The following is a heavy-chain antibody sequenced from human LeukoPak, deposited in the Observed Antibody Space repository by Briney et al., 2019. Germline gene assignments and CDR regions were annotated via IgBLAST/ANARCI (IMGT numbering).Heavy chain of an antibody. CDR2: ISGSGGNT. V-gene: IGHV3-23*01. D-gene: IGHD1-26*01. CDR3: VKEAIGYSFSDY. J-gene: IGHJ4*02. Sequence: GGSLRLSSAASGFTYSNYAMSWVRQAPGKGLEWVSAISGSGGNTYYADSVKGRFTISRDNSKNTLYLQMNSLRAEDTAVYYCVKEAIGYSFSDYWGQGTLVTVSS. CDR1: GFTYSNYA.